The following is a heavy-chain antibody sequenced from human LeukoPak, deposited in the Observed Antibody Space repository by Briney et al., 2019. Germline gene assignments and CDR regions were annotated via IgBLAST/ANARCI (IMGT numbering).Heavy chain of an antibody. CDR3: ARGYYYDSSGYYQWDY. CDR1: GFTVSSNY. J-gene: IGHJ4*02. V-gene: IGHV3-66*01. Sequence: PGGSLRLSCAASGFTVSSNYMSWVRQAPGKGLEWVSVIYSGGSTYYADSVKGRFTISRDNSKNTLYLQMNSLRAEDTAVYYCARGYYYDSSGYYQWDYWGQGTLVTVSS. D-gene: IGHD3-22*01. CDR2: IYSGGST.